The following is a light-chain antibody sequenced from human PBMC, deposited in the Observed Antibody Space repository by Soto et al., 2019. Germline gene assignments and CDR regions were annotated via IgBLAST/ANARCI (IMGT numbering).Light chain of an antibody. CDR3: QQYNTPA. J-gene: IGKJ1*01. Sequence: QMTESPSSLSASVGGRVTITCRASQSINIYLNWYQQKAAEAPKLLIYDASSLESAVPSRFSGSGSGTEFTLTISSLQPDDFATYHCQQYNTPAFGQGTKGDIK. CDR2: DAS. V-gene: IGKV1-5*01. CDR1: QSINIY.